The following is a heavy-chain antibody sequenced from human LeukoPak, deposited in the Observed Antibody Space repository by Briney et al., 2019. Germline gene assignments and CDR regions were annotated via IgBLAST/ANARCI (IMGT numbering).Heavy chain of an antibody. V-gene: IGHV3-23*01. CDR3: ANEEDDSSGSFDY. CDR2: ISGSGGST. J-gene: IGHJ4*02. D-gene: IGHD3-22*01. CDR1: GFTHSRYP. Sequence: GGSLRLSCAASGFTHSRYPMSWAREAPGKGLEWVSAISGSGGSTYYADSVKGRFTISRDNSKNTLYLQMNSLRAEDTAVYYCANEEDDSSGSFDYWGQGTLVTVSS.